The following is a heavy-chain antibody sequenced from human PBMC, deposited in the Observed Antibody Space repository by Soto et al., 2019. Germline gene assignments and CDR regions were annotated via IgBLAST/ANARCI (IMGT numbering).Heavy chain of an antibody. Sequence: GASVKVSCKASGYPFTGFYIHWVRQAPGLGLEWMGWINPNSGGTTYAQKFQGRVTMSRDTSINTAYVELNRLTSDDTAVYYCARVDLDYYDSSGYYRGRARWFDPWGQGTLVTVSS. V-gene: IGHV1-2*02. J-gene: IGHJ5*02. CDR2: INPNSGGT. CDR1: GYPFTGFY. CDR3: ARVDLDYYDSSGYYRGRARWFDP. D-gene: IGHD3-22*01.